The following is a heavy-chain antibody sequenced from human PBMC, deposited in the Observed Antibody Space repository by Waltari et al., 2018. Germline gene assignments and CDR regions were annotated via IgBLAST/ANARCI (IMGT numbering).Heavy chain of an antibody. D-gene: IGHD2-21*02. CDR2: IWYDGSNK. V-gene: IGHV3-33*01. Sequence: QVQLVESGGGVVQPGRSLRLSCAASGFTFSSYGMHWVRQAPGKGLEWVAVIWYDGSNKYYADSGKGRFTISRANSKNTLYLQMNSLRAEDTAVYYCATEYCGGDCYWTPWGQGTLVTVSS. CDR3: ATEYCGGDCYWTP. J-gene: IGHJ5*02. CDR1: GFTFSSYG.